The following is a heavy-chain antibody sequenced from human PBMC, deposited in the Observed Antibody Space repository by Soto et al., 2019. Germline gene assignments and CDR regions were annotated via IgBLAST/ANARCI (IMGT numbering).Heavy chain of an antibody. D-gene: IGHD2-2*01. V-gene: IGHV4-4*07. J-gene: IGHJ5*02. CDR1: GGSISSYY. CDR3: ARDKVVPAAIWVEP. Sequence: SETLSLTCTVSGGSISSYYWSWIRQPAGKGLEWIGRIYTSGSTNYNPSLKSRVTMSVDTSKNQFSLKLSSVTAADTAVYYGARDKVVPAAIWVEPWGQGTLVTVS. CDR2: IYTSGST.